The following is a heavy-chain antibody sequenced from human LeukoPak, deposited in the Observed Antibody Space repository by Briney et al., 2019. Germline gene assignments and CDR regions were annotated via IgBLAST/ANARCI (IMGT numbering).Heavy chain of an antibody. J-gene: IGHJ6*02. V-gene: IGHV3-30*04. Sequence: GGSLRLSCAAPGFTFSSYAMHWVRQAPGKRLEWVAVISYDGRNKYYADSVKGRFTISRDNSKNTLYLQMNSLRAEDTAVYYWARDMEQWLVGDYYYVMDVWGQGTTVTVSS. CDR3: ARDMEQWLVGDYYYVMDV. CDR1: GFTFSSYA. D-gene: IGHD6-19*01. CDR2: ISYDGRNK.